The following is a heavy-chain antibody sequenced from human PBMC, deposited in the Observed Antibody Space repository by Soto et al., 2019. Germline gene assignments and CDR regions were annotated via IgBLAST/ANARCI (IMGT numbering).Heavy chain of an antibody. D-gene: IGHD3-10*01. Sequence: QVQLVQSGAEVKKPGASVKVSCKASGYTFTSYGIIWVRQAPGQGLEWMGWISAYNGNTNYAQKLQGRVTMTTDTPKSTAYMELRSLRSDDTAVYYCARKWFGRSTYYYYHYGMDVWGQGTTVTVSS. J-gene: IGHJ6*02. V-gene: IGHV1-18*01. CDR3: ARKWFGRSTYYYYHYGMDV. CDR1: GYTFTSYG. CDR2: ISAYNGNT.